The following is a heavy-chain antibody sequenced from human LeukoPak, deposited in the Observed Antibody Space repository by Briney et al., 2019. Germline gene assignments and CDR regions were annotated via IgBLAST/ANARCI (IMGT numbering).Heavy chain of an antibody. J-gene: IGHJ4*02. CDR1: GGTFSSYA. Sequence: SVKLSCTASGGTFSSYAISWVRQAPGQGLEWMGRIIPIVGIANYAQKLQGRVTITADKSTSTAYMEVSSLRSEDTAVYYCARDEGPGTTSGNYWGQGTLVTVSS. CDR3: ARDEGPGTTSGNY. D-gene: IGHD1-1*01. CDR2: IIPIVGIA. V-gene: IGHV1-69*04.